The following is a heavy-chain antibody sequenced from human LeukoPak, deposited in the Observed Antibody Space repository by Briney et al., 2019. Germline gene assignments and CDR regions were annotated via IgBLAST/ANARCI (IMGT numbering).Heavy chain of an antibody. CDR2: IIPIFGTA. V-gene: IGHV1-69*05. CDR1: RGTLISYA. D-gene: IGHD2-2*01. Sequence: SVKDSCLACRGTLISYASSWVRQAPGQGREWMGGIIPIFGTANCAQKFQGRVTITTDESTSTAYMELSSLRSEDTAVYYCASSSSTSLDYFDYWGQGTLVTVSS. J-gene: IGHJ4*02. CDR3: ASSSSTSLDYFDY.